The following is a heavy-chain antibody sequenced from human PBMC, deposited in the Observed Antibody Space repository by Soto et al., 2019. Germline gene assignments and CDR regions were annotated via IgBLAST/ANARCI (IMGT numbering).Heavy chain of an antibody. Sequence: SETLSLTCTVSGGSISSYYWSWIRQPPGKGLEWIGYIYYSGSTNYNPSLKSRVTVSVDTSKNQFSLKLSSVTAADTAVYYCARERGNGDYDDRGYFDYWGQGTLVTVSS. D-gene: IGHD4-17*01. CDR2: IYYSGST. V-gene: IGHV4-59*12. CDR1: GGSISSYY. CDR3: ARERGNGDYDDRGYFDY. J-gene: IGHJ4*02.